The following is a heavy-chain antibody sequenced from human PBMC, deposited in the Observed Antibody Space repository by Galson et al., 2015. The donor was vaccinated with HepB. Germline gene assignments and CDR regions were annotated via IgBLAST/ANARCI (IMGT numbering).Heavy chain of an antibody. V-gene: IGHV3-7*01. CDR3: ERGMGWYFDL. J-gene: IGHJ2*01. Sequence: SLRLSCAGSGFTFSNSWMHWVRQAPGKGLEWVANIKQDGRDKRYVDSVKGRFTISRDNAQKSLYLQMNSLRAEDTAVYYCERGMGWYFDLWGRGTLVTVSS. CDR2: IKQDGRDK. D-gene: IGHD2-8*01. CDR1: GFTFSNSW.